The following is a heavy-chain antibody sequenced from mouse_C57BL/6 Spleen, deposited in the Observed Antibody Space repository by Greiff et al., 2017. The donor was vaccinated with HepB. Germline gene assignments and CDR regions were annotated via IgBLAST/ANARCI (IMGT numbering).Heavy chain of an antibody. V-gene: IGHV5-6*01. D-gene: IGHD2-4*01. CDR1: GFTFSSYG. J-gene: IGHJ3*01. CDR3: ARRRDYDYDFAY. Sequence: EVQGVESGGDLVKPGGSLKLSCAASGFTFSSYGMSWVRQTPDKRLEWVATISSGGSYTYYPDSVKGRFTISRDNAKNTLYLQMSSLKSEDTAMYYCARRRDYDYDFAYWGQGTLVTVSA. CDR2: ISSGGSYT.